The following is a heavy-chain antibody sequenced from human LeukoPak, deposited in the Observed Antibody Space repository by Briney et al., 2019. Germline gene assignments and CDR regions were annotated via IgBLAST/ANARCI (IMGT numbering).Heavy chain of an antibody. J-gene: IGHJ4*02. CDR3: ASLDSSSGG. V-gene: IGHV4-34*01. CDR1: GGSFSGYY. D-gene: IGHD6-13*01. CDR2: INHSGNT. Sequence: SETLSLTCAVYGGSFSGYYWSWIRQPPGKGLEWIGEINHSGNTNYNPSLKSRVTISVDTSKNQFSLKLSSVTAADTAVYYCASLDSSSGGWGQGTLVTVSS.